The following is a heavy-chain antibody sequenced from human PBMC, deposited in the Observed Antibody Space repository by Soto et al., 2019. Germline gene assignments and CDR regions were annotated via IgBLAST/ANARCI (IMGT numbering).Heavy chain of an antibody. CDR1: GFTFSSYG. D-gene: IGHD6-13*01. V-gene: IGHV3-33*06. J-gene: IGHJ6*02. CDR2: IWYDGNNE. CDR3: AKDVGLAADGTSYFYGMDV. Sequence: ESGGGVVQPGRSLRLSCAASGFTFSSYGMHWVRQAPGKGLEWVAVIWYDGNNEYYADSVKGRFTISRDNPKNTLYLQMNSLRAEDTAVYYCAKDVGLAADGTSYFYGMDVWGQGTTVSVSS.